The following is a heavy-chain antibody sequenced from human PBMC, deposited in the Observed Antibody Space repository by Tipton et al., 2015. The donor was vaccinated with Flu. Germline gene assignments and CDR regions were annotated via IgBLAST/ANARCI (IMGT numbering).Heavy chain of an antibody. V-gene: IGHV4-59*08. J-gene: IGHJ4*02. Sequence: TLSLTCTVSNGSIISYYWSWIRQPPGKGLEWIGYIYYSGTTDYNPSLKSRVSISVDTSTNQFSLGLRSVTAADTAVYYCARHSRTRPFALWGQGSLVTVSS. CDR2: IYYSGTT. CDR3: ARHSRTRPFAL. D-gene: IGHD3-16*01. CDR1: NGSIISYY.